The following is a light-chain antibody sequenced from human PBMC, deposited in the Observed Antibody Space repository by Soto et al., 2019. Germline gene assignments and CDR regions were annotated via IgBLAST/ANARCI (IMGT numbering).Light chain of an antibody. J-gene: IGKJ1*01. CDR2: GPS. Sequence: EIVLTQSPGILSLSPGERASLACRASQIVGDNSLTCNQQSPGEPPRDLFYGPSNRATGITDRVSGSGSGADFTLTIGKLEPEDFAMHHCQQDDRSSRTFGQGTRVEVK. CDR3: QQDDRSSRT. V-gene: IGKV3-20*01. CDR1: QIVGDNS.